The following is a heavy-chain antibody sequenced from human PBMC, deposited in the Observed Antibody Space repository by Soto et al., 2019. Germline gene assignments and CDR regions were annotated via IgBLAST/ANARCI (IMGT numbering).Heavy chain of an antibody. D-gene: IGHD5-18*01. J-gene: IGHJ4*02. CDR1: GGSFSGYY. CDR3: ARRGYSYGYHY. CDR2: INHSGST. Sequence: SETLSLTCAVYGGSFSGYYWSWIRQPPGKGLEWIGEINHSGSTNYNPSLKSRVTISVDTSKNQFSLKLSSVTAADTAVYYCARRGYSYGYHYWGQGTLVTVSS. V-gene: IGHV4-34*01.